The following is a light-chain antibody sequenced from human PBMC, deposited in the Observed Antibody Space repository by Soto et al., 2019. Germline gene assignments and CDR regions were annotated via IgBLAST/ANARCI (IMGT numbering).Light chain of an antibody. CDR3: MQGTHWPPYT. Sequence: DVVMTQSPLSLPVTLGQPASISCRSSQSLAYSDGNTYLNWFQQRPGQSPRRLIYKVSNRDSGVPDRFSGSVSGTDFTLKISRVEAQDVGVYYCMQGTHWPPYTFGQWTKLEIK. CDR1: QSLAYSDGNTY. J-gene: IGKJ2*01. CDR2: KVS. V-gene: IGKV2-30*01.